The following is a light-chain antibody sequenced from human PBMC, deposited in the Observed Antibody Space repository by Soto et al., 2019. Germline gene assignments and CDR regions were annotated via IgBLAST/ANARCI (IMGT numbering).Light chain of an antibody. Sequence: ETVLTQSPGTLSLSPGERATVSCRASQSVGGSSLAWYQQRPGQAPRLLIYGASSRATGIPVRFSGSGSGTEFTLTISSLQSEDFAVYYCQQYNNWPLTFGQGTRLEIK. CDR2: GAS. J-gene: IGKJ5*01. CDR3: QQYNNWPLT. CDR1: QSVGGS. V-gene: IGKV3-15*01.